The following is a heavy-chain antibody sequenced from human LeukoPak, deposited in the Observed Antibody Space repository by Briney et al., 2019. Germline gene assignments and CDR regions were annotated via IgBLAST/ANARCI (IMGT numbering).Heavy chain of an antibody. CDR1: GYTFSSYG. Sequence: ASVKVSCKTSGYTFSSYGYSWVRQAPGQGLEWMGWVSPYNGNTRYQEKFQGRVTMTTDTSASTVYMELRSLRSDDTAVYYCARETRYIVTSKYNASDIWGQGTMVTVSS. V-gene: IGHV1-18*01. J-gene: IGHJ3*02. CDR3: ARETRYIVTSKYNASDI. CDR2: VSPYNGNT. D-gene: IGHD5-12*01.